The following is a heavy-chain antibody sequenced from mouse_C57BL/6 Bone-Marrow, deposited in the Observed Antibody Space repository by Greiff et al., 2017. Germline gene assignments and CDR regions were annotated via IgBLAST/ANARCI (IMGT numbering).Heavy chain of an antibody. Sequence: QVQLQQSGPELVKPGASVKISCKASGYSFTSYYIHWVKQRPGQGLEWIGWIYPGSGNTKYNEKFKGKATLTADPSSSTAYMQLSSLTSEDSAVYYCARIYYGNYYFDYWGQGTNLTVSS. D-gene: IGHD2-1*01. CDR1: GYSFTSYY. CDR3: ARIYYGNYYFDY. V-gene: IGHV1-66*01. J-gene: IGHJ2*01. CDR2: IYPGSGNT.